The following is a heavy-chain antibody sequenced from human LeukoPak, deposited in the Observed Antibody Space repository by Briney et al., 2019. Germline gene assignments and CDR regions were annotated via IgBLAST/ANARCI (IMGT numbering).Heavy chain of an antibody. V-gene: IGHV1-69*13. Sequence: EASVKVSCKASGGTFSSYAISWVPPAPGHGLEWMGGIIPIFGTANYAQKFQGRVTITADESTSTAYMELSSLRSEGTAVYYCALGYCSGGSCQTGSFDYWGQGTLVTVSS. D-gene: IGHD2-15*01. CDR1: GGTFSSYA. CDR3: ALGYCSGGSCQTGSFDY. CDR2: IIPIFGTA. J-gene: IGHJ4*02.